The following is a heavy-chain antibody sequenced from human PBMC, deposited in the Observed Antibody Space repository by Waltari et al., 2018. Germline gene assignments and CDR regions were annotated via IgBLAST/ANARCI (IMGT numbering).Heavy chain of an antibody. CDR2: IYYSGST. V-gene: IGHV4-39*01. CDR3: ARSGYYDSSGYYWWFDP. D-gene: IGHD3-22*01. J-gene: IGHJ5*02. Sequence: QLQLQESGPGLVKPSGTLSLTCTVSGGSISSSNYYWGWIRQPPGKGLEWIGSIYYSGSTYYNPSLKSRVTISVDTSKNQFYLKLNSVTAADTAVHYCARSGYYDSSGYYWWFDPWGQGTLVTVSS. CDR1: GGSISSSNYY.